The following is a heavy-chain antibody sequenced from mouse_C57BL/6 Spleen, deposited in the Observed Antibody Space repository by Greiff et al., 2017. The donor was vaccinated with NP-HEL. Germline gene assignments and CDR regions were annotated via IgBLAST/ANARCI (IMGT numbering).Heavy chain of an antibody. CDR2: INPNNGGT. CDR1: GYTFTDYN. CDR3: ARHGYYSYYFDY. V-gene: IGHV1-22*01. J-gene: IGHJ2*01. D-gene: IGHD2-3*01. Sequence: VQLQQSGPELVKPGASVKMSCKASGYTFTDYNMHWVKQSHGKSLEWIGYINPNNGGTSYNQKFKGKATLTVNKSSSTAYMELRSLTSEDSAVYYCARHGYYSYYFDYWGQGTTLTVSS.